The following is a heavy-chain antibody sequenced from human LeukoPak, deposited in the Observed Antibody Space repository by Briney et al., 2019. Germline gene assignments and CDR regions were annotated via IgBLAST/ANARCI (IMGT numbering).Heavy chain of an antibody. D-gene: IGHD1-26*01. CDR1: GGSISSGSYY. J-gene: IGHJ4*02. Sequence: PSETLSLTCTVSGGSISSGSYYWSWIRQPAGKGLEWIGRIYTSGSTNYNPSLKSRVTISVDTSKNQFSLKLSSVTAADTAVYYCAGGSVGYPGYWGQGTLVTVSS. CDR3: AGGSVGYPGY. V-gene: IGHV4-61*02. CDR2: IYTSGST.